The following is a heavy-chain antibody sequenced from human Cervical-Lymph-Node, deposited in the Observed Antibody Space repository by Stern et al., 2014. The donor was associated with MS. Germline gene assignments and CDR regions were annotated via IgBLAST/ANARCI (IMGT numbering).Heavy chain of an antibody. V-gene: IGHV3-30*04. CDR3: ARVGGTGTLDYIDY. Sequence: VQLVKSGGDVVQPGRSLRLSCAASGFTFASYAINWVRQAPGKGLEWVTIISHDGSQKYYAASVQGRFTISRDDSKNTVFLQMNSLRAEDTAVYYCARVGGTGTLDYIDYWGQGTLVTVSS. CDR2: ISHDGSQK. CDR1: GFTFASYA. D-gene: IGHD1/OR15-1a*01. J-gene: IGHJ4*02.